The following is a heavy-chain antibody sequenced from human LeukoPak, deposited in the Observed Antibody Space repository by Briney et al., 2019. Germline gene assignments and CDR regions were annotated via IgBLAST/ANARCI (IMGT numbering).Heavy chain of an antibody. J-gene: IGHJ4*02. V-gene: IGHV3-30*18. CDR1: GFTLSSYV. D-gene: IGHD2/OR15-2a*01. CDR3: AKSLFL. CDR2: ISYDGSNK. Sequence: GGSLRLSCAASGFTLSSYVIHWVRQAPGKGLEWVAVISYDGSNKYYADSVKGRFTISRDNSKNTLYLQMNSLRAEDTAVYYCAKSLFLWGQGTLVTVSS.